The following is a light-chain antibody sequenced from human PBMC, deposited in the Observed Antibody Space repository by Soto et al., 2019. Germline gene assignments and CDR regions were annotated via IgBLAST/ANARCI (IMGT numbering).Light chain of an antibody. Sequence: EIVLTQSPATLSSFPGDRVTLSCRASQYINTRLAWYQHRPGQAPRLLIYQTSLRAAGIPARFSASGSGTDFTLTISDVQPEDFAVYYCQQYDNSPITFGQGTRLEIK. V-gene: IGKV3D-11*03. CDR3: QQYDNSPIT. CDR2: QTS. CDR1: QYINTR. J-gene: IGKJ5*01.